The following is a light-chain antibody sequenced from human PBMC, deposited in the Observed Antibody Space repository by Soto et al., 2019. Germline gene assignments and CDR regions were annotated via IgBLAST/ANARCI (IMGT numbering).Light chain of an antibody. V-gene: IGKV4-1*01. CDR1: QSVLYTSINKNH. J-gene: IGKJ4*02. CDR2: WAS. Sequence: DIVMTQSPDSLAVSLGERAAINCKSSQSVLYTSINKNHLAWYQQKPRQPPRLLIYWASTRESGVPDRFSGSGSGTDFTLTISSLQAEDVAVYYCQQYYATPLTFGGGTKVEIK. CDR3: QQYYATPLT.